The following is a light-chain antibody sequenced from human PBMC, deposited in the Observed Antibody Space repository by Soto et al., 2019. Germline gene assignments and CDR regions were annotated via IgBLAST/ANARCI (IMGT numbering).Light chain of an antibody. Sequence: QSALTQPPSASGSPGQSVTISCTGTSSDVGGYNSVSWYQQYPGKVPKLMIYEVTKRPSGVPDRFSGSKSGNTASLTVSGLQAEDEADYYCSSYTGSVYVFGTGTKLTVL. V-gene: IGLV2-8*01. J-gene: IGLJ1*01. CDR1: SSDVGGYNS. CDR2: EVT. CDR3: SSYTGSVYV.